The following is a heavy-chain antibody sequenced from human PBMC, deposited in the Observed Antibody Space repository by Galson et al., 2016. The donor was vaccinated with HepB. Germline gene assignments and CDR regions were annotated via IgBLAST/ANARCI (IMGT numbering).Heavy chain of an antibody. V-gene: IGHV3-7*01. CDR3: ARGTREADY. D-gene: IGHD5-24*01. J-gene: IGHJ4*02. CDR2: IKTDGSAQ. Sequence: SLRLSCAASGFTSDNWWMMWVRQAPGKGLEWVADIKTDGSAQAYVDSVRGRFTISRDNAKNSLYLQLTSLRAEDSAVYYCARGTREADYWGQGTLVTVSS. CDR1: GFTSDNWW.